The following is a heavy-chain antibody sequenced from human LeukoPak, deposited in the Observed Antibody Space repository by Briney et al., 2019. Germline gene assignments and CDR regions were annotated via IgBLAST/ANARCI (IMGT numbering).Heavy chain of an antibody. Sequence: PGGPLRLSCAASGSPFSSHTMNWVRQATGKGREWISYISNTGSVIYYADSVKGRFTISRDNAKNSLYLQMNSLRAEDTAVYYCASLSSSGYYQLSRYAFDIWGQGTMVTVSS. CDR2: ISNTGSVI. CDR3: ASLSSSGYYQLSRYAFDI. CDR1: GSPFSSHT. V-gene: IGHV3-48*04. J-gene: IGHJ3*02. D-gene: IGHD3-22*01.